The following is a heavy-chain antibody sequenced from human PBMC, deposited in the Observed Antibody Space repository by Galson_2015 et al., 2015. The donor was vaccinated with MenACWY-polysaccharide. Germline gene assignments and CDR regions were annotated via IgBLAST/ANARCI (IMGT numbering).Heavy chain of an antibody. J-gene: IGHJ4*02. CDR3: ARVLTGLLGATPDY. Sequence: SLRLSCAASGFTFSDHYMHWIRQAPGKGLEWVSYISGSGSAIYFADSVKGRFIISRDNAKNSLYLQMNSLRDADTAVYYCARVLTGLLGATPDYWRQGTLVTVSS. D-gene: IGHD1-26*01. CDR1: GFTFSDHY. V-gene: IGHV3-11*04. CDR2: ISGSGSAI.